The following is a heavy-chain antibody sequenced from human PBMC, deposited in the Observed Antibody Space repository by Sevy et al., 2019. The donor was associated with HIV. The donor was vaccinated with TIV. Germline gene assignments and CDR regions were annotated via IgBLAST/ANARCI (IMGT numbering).Heavy chain of an antibody. V-gene: IGHV4-30-4*01. J-gene: IGHJ4*02. CDR3: ARGLSGYDGAHYFDY. Sequence: SETLSLTCTVSGGSISSGDYYWSWIRQPPGKGLEWIGYIYYSGSTYYYPSLKSRVTISVDTSKNQFSLKLSSVTAADTAVYYCARGLSGYDGAHYFDYWGQGTLVTVSS. CDR1: GGSISSGDYY. CDR2: IYYSGST. D-gene: IGHD5-12*01.